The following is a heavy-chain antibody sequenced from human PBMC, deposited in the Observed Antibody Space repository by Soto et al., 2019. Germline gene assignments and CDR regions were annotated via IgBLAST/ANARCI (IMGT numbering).Heavy chain of an antibody. Sequence: PGGSLKLSCAASGFTFSSYAMHWVRQAPGKGLEWVAVISYDGSNKYYADSVKGRFTISRDNSKSTLYLQMNSLRAEDTAVYYCASSSIFDYWGQGTLVTVSS. CDR1: GFTFSSYA. CDR3: ASSSIFDY. CDR2: ISYDGSNK. J-gene: IGHJ4*02. D-gene: IGHD3-10*01. V-gene: IGHV3-30-3*01.